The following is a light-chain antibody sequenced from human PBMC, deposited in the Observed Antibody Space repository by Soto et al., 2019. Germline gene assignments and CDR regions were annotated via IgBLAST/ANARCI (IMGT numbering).Light chain of an antibody. J-gene: IGKJ4*01. CDR3: HQYRTYPLT. CDR1: QSIGDS. V-gene: IGKV1-5*01. Sequence: DIQMTQSPSTLSASVGDRVTITCRASQSIGDSLAWYQQKPGKAPYLLISDVSSLERGVPSRFSGSGSGTEFTLTISSMQPDDFATYYCHQYRTYPLTFGGGTTVEMK. CDR2: DVS.